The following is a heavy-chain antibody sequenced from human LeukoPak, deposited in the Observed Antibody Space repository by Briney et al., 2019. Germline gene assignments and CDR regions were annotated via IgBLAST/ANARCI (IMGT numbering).Heavy chain of an antibody. CDR2: ISYDGSNK. Sequence: GRSLRLSCAACGFTFRSYGMHWVRQAPGKGLEWVAVISYDGSNKYYADAVKGRFTISRDNSKNTLYLQMNSLRAEDTAVYYCAKDRDWYYFDYWGQGTLVTVSS. V-gene: IGHV3-30*18. D-gene: IGHD5-24*01. J-gene: IGHJ4*02. CDR1: GFTFRSYG. CDR3: AKDRDWYYFDY.